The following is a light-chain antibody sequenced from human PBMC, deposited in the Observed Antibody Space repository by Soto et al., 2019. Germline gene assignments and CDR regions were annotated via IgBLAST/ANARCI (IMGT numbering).Light chain of an antibody. Sequence: DIQMTQSPSSLSASVGDRVTITCRASQGISNNVASCQQKPGKVPKLLIYAASTLQSGVPSRFSGSGSWTDFTLTISSRQPEDVATYYCQKHNSASQTFGEGTKVEIK. CDR1: QGISNN. CDR3: QKHNSASQT. V-gene: IGKV1-27*01. CDR2: AAS. J-gene: IGKJ1*01.